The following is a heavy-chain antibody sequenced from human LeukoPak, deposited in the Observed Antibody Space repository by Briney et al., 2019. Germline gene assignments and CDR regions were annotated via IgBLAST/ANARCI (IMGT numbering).Heavy chain of an antibody. CDR2: INHSGST. D-gene: IGHD3-3*01. J-gene: IGHJ6*02. CDR3: ARGATIFGVVIRYYYGMDV. CDR1: GGSFSGYY. V-gene: IGHV4-34*01. Sequence: PSETLSLTCAVYGGSFSGYYWSWIRQPPGKGLEWIGEINHSGSTNYNPSLKSRVTISVDTSKNQFSLKLSSVTAADTAVYYCARGATIFGVVIRYYYGMDVWGQGTTVTVSS.